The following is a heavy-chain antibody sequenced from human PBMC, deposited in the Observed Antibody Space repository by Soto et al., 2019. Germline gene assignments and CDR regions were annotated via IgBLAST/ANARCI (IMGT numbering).Heavy chain of an antibody. CDR3: ARVGYCSGGSCFSHCYYYMDV. D-gene: IGHD2-15*01. Sequence: GGSLRLSCAASGFTFSSYSMNWVRQAPGKGLEWVSYISSSSSTIYYADSVKGRFTISRDNAKNSLYLQMNSLRAEDTAVYYCARVGYCSGGSCFSHCYYYMDVWGKGTTVTVSS. CDR2: ISSSSSTI. CDR1: GFTFSSYS. J-gene: IGHJ6*03. V-gene: IGHV3-48*01.